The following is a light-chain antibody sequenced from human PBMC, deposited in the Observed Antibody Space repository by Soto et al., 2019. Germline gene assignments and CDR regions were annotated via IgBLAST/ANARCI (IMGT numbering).Light chain of an antibody. J-gene: IGLJ1*01. CDR2: EVS. CDR3: GSYTSDSNPYV. Sequence: QSVLTQPASVSGSPGQSITISCTGTSSDVGGYNYVSWYQLHPGKAPKLIISEVSNRPSGVSLRFSGSKSGNTASLTISGLQTEDEADYFCGSYTSDSNPYVFGTGTKVTVL. CDR1: SSDVGGYNY. V-gene: IGLV2-14*01.